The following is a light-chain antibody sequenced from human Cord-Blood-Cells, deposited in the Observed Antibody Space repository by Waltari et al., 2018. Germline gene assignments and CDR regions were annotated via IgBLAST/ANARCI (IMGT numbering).Light chain of an antibody. J-gene: IGKJ1*01. CDR1: QSVSSN. CDR3: QQYNNWPPWT. CDR2: GAS. Sequence: ELLMPQSPATLSVSPGEGATLSCRASQSVSSNLAWYQQKPGQAPRLLIYGASTRATGIPARFSGSGSGTEFTLTISSLQSEDFAVYYCQQYNNWPPWTFGQGTKVEIK. V-gene: IGKV3-15*01.